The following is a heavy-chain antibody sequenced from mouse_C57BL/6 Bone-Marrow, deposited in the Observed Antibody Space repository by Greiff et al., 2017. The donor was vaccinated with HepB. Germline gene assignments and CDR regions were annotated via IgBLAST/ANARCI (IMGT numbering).Heavy chain of an antibody. D-gene: IGHD1-1*01. V-gene: IGHV1-54*01. J-gene: IGHJ3*01. CDR3: ASDKDYYGSSLTY. Sequence: VQLQQSGAELVRPGTSVKVSCKASGYAFTNYLIEWVKQRPGQGLEWIGVINPGSGGTNYNEKFKGKATLTADKSSSTAYMQLSSLTSEDSAVYFCASDKDYYGSSLTYWGQGTLVTVSA. CDR1: GYAFTNYL. CDR2: INPGSGGT.